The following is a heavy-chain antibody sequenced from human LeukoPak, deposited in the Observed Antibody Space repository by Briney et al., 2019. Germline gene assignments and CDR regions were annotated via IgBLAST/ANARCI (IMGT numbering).Heavy chain of an antibody. V-gene: IGHV3-49*04. CDR3: TRAPKYDSSGYYVNY. Sequence: GRSLRLSCTGSGFTFGDYAMNWVRQAPGKGLEWVGFIRSKAYGGTTEYAASVKGRFTISRDDSKSIAYLQMNSLKTEDTAVYYCTRAPKYDSSGYYVNYWGQGTLVTVSS. CDR1: GFTFGDYA. J-gene: IGHJ4*02. CDR2: IRSKAYGGTT. D-gene: IGHD3-22*01.